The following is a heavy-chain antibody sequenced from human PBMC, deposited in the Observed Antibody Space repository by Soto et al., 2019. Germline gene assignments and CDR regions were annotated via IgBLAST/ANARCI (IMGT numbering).Heavy chain of an antibody. Sequence: QVQLQQWGAGLLKPSETLSLTCAVYGGSFSGYQWSWIRQTPGKGLEWIGEINDSGNINYNPSLKSRVSKFVDTAKKQLSMKLSSVTAAAPAVYYCARGLILWFGELSRRGGYDYDMDVWGKGTKVTVSS. CDR1: GGSFSGYQ. CDR3: ARGLILWFGELSRRGGYDYDMDV. V-gene: IGHV4-34*01. J-gene: IGHJ6*03. CDR2: INDSGNI. D-gene: IGHD3-10*01.